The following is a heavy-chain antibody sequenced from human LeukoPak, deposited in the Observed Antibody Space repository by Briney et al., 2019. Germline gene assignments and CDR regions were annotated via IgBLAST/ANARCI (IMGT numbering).Heavy chain of an antibody. D-gene: IGHD5-12*01. CDR1: GFTFDDYA. Sequence: PGRSLRLSCAASGFTFDDYAMHWVRQAPGKGLEWVSGISWNSGSIGYADSVKGRFTISRDNAKNSLYLQMNSLRAEDTALYYCAKDVADGLFDYWGQGTLVTVSS. J-gene: IGHJ4*02. CDR3: AKDVADGLFDY. V-gene: IGHV3-9*01. CDR2: ISWNSGSI.